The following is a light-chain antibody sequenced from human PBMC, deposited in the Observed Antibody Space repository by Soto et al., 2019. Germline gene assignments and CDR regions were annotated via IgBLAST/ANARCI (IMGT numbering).Light chain of an antibody. CDR3: QPYNRYGT. CDR1: QSISSN. Sequence: SMSVATLSVYKGERATLSCRASQSISSNLAWYQQKPGQAPRLLMFRTSSRATGFPARFSGSGSGTEFTLTITSVQPDDIATYYCQPYNRYGTFAQGTMVDI. J-gene: IGKJ1*01. CDR2: RTS. V-gene: IGKV3-15*01.